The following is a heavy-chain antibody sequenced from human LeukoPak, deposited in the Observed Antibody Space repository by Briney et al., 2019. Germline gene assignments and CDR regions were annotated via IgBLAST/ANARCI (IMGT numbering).Heavy chain of an antibody. CDR2: ISGSGGST. CDR3: ASDYFDY. V-gene: IGHV3-23*01. Sequence: GGSLRLSCAASGYTFSSYATSWARQAPEKGLEWVAAISGSGGSTYYADSVKGRSTISRDNSKNTLYLQMNSLRAEETAVYYCASDYFDYWGQGTLVTVSS. J-gene: IGHJ4*02. CDR1: GYTFSSYA.